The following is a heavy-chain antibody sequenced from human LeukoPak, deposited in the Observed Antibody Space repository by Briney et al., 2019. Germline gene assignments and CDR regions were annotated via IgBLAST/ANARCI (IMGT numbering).Heavy chain of an antibody. Sequence: GGTLRLSCAASGFTFSSYSMNWVRQAPGKGLEWVSSMTSSNNYIYYGDSVKGRFTISRGDAKNSLFLQMNSLRAEDTATYYCARGEFGDYYYFYMDVWGKGTTVTVSS. CDR2: MTSSNNYI. V-gene: IGHV3-21*01. J-gene: IGHJ6*03. CDR1: GFTFSSYS. CDR3: ARGEFGDYYYFYMDV. D-gene: IGHD2/OR15-2a*01.